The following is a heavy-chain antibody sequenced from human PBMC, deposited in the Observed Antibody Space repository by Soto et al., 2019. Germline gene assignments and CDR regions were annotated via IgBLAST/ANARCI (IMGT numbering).Heavy chain of an antibody. D-gene: IGHD2-15*01. Sequence: ASVKVSCKASGGTFSSYTISWVRQAPGQGLEWMGRIIPILGIANYARKFQGRVTITADKSTSTAYMELSSLRSEDTAVYYCARAYAHTPMDVWGKGTTVTVSS. V-gene: IGHV1-69*02. J-gene: IGHJ6*04. CDR2: IIPILGIA. CDR3: ARAYAHTPMDV. CDR1: GGTFSSYT.